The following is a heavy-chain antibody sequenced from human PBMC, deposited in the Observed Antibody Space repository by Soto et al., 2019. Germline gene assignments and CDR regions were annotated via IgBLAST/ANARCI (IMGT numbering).Heavy chain of an antibody. CDR1: GGSISHYY. CDR3: TRRGGFPFALDT. CDR2: IADTGST. V-gene: IGHV4-59*08. J-gene: IGHJ3*02. Sequence: QVQLQESGPGLVKPSETLSLTCAVSGGSISHYYWSWIRHPPGKGLEWIGYIADTGSTNHNASLRSRVTLSVDTSTNQFSLELRSVTAADTAVCYCTRRGGFPFALDTWGQGTMVTMSS. D-gene: IGHD1-26*01.